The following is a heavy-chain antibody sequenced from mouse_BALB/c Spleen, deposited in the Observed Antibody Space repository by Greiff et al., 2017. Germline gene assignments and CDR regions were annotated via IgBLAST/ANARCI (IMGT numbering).Heavy chain of an antibody. Sequence: EVQLVESGTVLARPGASVKMSCKASGYTFTSYWMHWVKQRPGQGLEWIGAIYPGNSDTSYNQKFKGKAKLTAVTSTSTAYMELSSLTNEDSAVYYCTRVYYYGSSYEFAYWGQGTLVTVSA. CDR1: GYTFTSYW. J-gene: IGHJ3*01. CDR3: TRVYYYGSSYEFAY. CDR2: IYPGNSDT. D-gene: IGHD1-1*01. V-gene: IGHV1-5*01.